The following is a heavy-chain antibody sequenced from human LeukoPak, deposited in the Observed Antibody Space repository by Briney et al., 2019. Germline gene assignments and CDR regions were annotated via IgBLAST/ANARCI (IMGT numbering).Heavy chain of an antibody. Sequence: ASVKVSCKASGGTFSSYAIGWVRQAPGQGLEWMGGIVPIFGTANYAQKFQGRVTITADESTSTAYMELSSLRSEDTAVYYCARRHCGGDCPFDYWGQGTLVTVSS. CDR2: IVPIFGTA. V-gene: IGHV1-69*13. CDR1: GGTFSSYA. D-gene: IGHD2-21*02. J-gene: IGHJ4*02. CDR3: ARRHCGGDCPFDY.